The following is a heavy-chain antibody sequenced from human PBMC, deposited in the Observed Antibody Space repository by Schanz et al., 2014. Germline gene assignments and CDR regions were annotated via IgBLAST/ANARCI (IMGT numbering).Heavy chain of an antibody. CDR3: ARDRLECGAECYSVEVFEI. D-gene: IGHD2-21*01. Sequence: VQLVQSGAEVKKPGSSVKVSCKASGGTFSSYSISWVRQAPGQGLEWMGRIIPILGIANYAQKFQGRVTNTADKSTSTAYMDLSSLRPEDTAVYYCARDRLECGAECYSVEVFEIWGQGTLXIVSS. J-gene: IGHJ4*02. CDR2: IIPILGIA. V-gene: IGHV1-69*04. CDR1: GGTFSSYS.